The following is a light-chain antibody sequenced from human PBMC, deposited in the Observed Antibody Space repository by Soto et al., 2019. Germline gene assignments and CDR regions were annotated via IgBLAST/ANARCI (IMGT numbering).Light chain of an antibody. CDR1: QSVSSY. Sequence: DIVLTQSPASLSSSPGERATISCRASQSVSSYLAWYQQKPGQAPRLLIYAASKMQTGVPARFSGSGSETDFTLTISSLQPGDFAVYYCHQRNNWPLTFGGGTKLEIK. V-gene: IGKV3-11*01. CDR2: AAS. CDR3: HQRNNWPLT. J-gene: IGKJ4*01.